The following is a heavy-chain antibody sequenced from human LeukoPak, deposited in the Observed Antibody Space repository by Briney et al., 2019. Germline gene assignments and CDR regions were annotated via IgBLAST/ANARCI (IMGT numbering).Heavy chain of an antibody. V-gene: IGHV3-23*01. CDR2: ITGGGVGT. D-gene: IGHD3-22*01. Sequence: GGSLRLSCAASGFTFSSYAMNWVRQAPGKGLEWVSTITGGGVGTYDADSVKGRFTISRDNSKNTLYLQMNSLRADDTAVYYCAKEFSMTDWGQGTLVTVSS. CDR3: AKEFSMTD. CDR1: GFTFSSYA. J-gene: IGHJ4*02.